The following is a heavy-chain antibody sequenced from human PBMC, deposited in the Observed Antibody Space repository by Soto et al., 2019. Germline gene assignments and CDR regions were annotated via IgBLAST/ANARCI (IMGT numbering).Heavy chain of an antibody. CDR2: IYYSGST. CDR1: GGSISSSSYY. Sequence: ASETLSLTCTVSGGSISSSSYYWGWIRQPPGKGLEWIGSIYYSGSTYYNPSLKSRVTISVDTSKNQFSLKLSSVTAADTAVYYCAREPRSGYSLYYFDYWGQGTLVT. V-gene: IGHV4-39*07. D-gene: IGHD3-22*01. J-gene: IGHJ4*02. CDR3: AREPRSGYSLYYFDY.